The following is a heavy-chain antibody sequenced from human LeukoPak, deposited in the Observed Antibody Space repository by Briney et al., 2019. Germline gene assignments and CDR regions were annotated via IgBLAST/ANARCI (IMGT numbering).Heavy chain of an antibody. D-gene: IGHD3-16*01. V-gene: IGHV4-34*01. Sequence: SETLSLTCAAYGGSFSGYYWSWIRQPPGKRLEWIGEINHSGSTNYNPSLKSRVTISVDTSKNQFSLKLSSVTAADTAVYYCARLRWGVMLKAFDIWGQGTMVTVSS. J-gene: IGHJ3*02. CDR2: INHSGST. CDR3: ARLRWGVMLKAFDI. CDR1: GGSFSGYY.